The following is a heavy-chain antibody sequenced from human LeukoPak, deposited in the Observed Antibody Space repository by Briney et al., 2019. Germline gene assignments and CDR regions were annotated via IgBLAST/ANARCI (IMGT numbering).Heavy chain of an antibody. J-gene: IGHJ4*02. D-gene: IGHD1-1*01. CDR1: GFTFSSYS. CDR2: ISSSSSYI. V-gene: IGHV3-21*04. Sequence: GGSLRLSCAASGFTFSSYSMNWVRQAPGKGLEWVSSISSSSSYIYYADSVKGRFTISRDDSRNTVYFELNNLRVEDTAIYYCAKANWVSNADAVWWGQGTHVTVSS. CDR3: AKANWVSNADAVW.